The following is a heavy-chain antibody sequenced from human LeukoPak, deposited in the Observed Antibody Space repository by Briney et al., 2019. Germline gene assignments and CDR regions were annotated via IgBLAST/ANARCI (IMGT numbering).Heavy chain of an antibody. CDR2: MNPNSGNT. CDR3: ARVERITIFGVVSYFFDY. V-gene: IGHV1-8*01. D-gene: IGHD3-3*01. Sequence: ASVKASCKASGYTFTSYDINWVRQATGQGLEWMGWMNPNSGNTGYAQKFQGRVTMTRNTSISTTYMELSSLRSEDTAVYYCARVERITIFGVVSYFFDYWGQGTLVTVSS. J-gene: IGHJ4*02. CDR1: GYTFTSYD.